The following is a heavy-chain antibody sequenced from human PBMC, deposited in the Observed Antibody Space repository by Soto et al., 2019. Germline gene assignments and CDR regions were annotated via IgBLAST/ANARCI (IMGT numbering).Heavy chain of an antibody. CDR1: GYTFTSYY. V-gene: IGHV1-46*03. J-gene: IGHJ4*02. D-gene: IGHD4-17*01. Sequence: QVQLVQSGAEVKKPGASVKVSCKSSGYTFTSYYMHWVRQAPGQGLEWMGIINPSGGSTSYAQKFQGRVTMTRDTSTSTVYMELSSLSSEDTALYYCARAGPMTTNDYWGQGTLVTVSS. CDR2: INPSGGST. CDR3: ARAGPMTTNDY.